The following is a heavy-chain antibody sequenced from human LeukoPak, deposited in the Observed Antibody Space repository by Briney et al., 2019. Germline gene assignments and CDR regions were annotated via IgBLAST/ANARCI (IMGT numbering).Heavy chain of an antibody. J-gene: IGHJ4*02. CDR3: ARHGGSWTFDY. CDR2: IYNSGST. D-gene: IGHD6-13*01. V-gene: IGHV4-59*08. CDR1: GCSISTYF. Sequence: SETLSLTCTGSGCSISTYFWRWIRQAPGKGLEWIGYIYNSGSTKYNPSLKSRVTMSIDTSKNQFSLTLNSVTAADTAVYYCARHGGSWTFDYWGQGTLVTVSS.